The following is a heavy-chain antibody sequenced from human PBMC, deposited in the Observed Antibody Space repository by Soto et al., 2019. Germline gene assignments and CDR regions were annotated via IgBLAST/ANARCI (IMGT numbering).Heavy chain of an antibody. J-gene: IGHJ4*02. CDR2: INPSGGST. CDR3: ERFLIYDSSGYYFDY. Sequence: GASVKVSCKASGYTFTSYYMHWVRQAPGQGLEWMGIINPSGGSTRYAQKFQGRVTMTRDTSTSTVYMELSSLRSEDTAVYYCERFLIYDSSGYYFDYWCQGILVTV. D-gene: IGHD3-22*01. CDR1: GYTFTSYY. V-gene: IGHV1-46*01.